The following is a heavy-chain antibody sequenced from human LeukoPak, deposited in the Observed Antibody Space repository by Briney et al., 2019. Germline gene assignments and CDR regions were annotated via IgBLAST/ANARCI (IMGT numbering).Heavy chain of an antibody. CDR1: GFTFSSYW. CDR3: ARHDYGD. CDR2: IKQDGSQK. J-gene: IGHJ4*02. D-gene: IGHD4-17*01. V-gene: IGHV3-7*02. Sequence: GGSLRLSCAVSGFTFSSYWMNWVRQAPGKGLEWVANIKQDGSQKYYVDSVKGRFTVSRDDAKNSLYLQMNSLRAEDTAVYYCARHDYGDLGQGTLVTVSS.